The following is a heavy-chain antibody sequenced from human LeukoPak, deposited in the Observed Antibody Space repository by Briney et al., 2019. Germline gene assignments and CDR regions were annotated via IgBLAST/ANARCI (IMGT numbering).Heavy chain of an antibody. Sequence: GGTLRLSCAASGFTFIDAWMSWVRQAPGKGLEWVGRSKSKSAGGTIDYAAPVKGRFTVSRDDSKNAFFLQMNSLRAEDTAVYYCTTDLGIQILPLFAHWGQGIMVTVAS. J-gene: IGHJ1*01. CDR2: SKSKSAGGTI. CDR1: GFTFIDAW. CDR3: TTDLGIQILPLFAH. V-gene: IGHV3-15*01. D-gene: IGHD1-26*01.